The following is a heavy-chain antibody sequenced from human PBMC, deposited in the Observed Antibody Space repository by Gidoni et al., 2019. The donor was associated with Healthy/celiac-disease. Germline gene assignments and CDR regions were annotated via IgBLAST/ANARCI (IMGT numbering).Heavy chain of an antibody. CDR3: ARPQYSSFNWFDP. J-gene: IGHJ5*02. V-gene: IGHV4-39*01. D-gene: IGHD6-6*01. CDR2: IYYSGST. CDR1: GCSIRSSSYY. Sequence: QLQLQESGPGLVKPSETLSLPCTFSGCSIRSSSYYWGWIRQPPGKGLEWIGSIYYSGSTYYNPSLKSRVNISVETSKNQFSLKLSSVTAADTAVYYCARPQYSSFNWFDPRGQGTLVTVSA.